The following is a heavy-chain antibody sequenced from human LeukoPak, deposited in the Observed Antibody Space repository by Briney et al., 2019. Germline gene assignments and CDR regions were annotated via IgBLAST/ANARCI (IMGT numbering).Heavy chain of an antibody. V-gene: IGHV3-74*03. J-gene: IGHJ5*02. CDR2: VNSDGRFT. Sequence: GGSLRLSCAASGFFFSNYGMHWVRQAPGKGLVWVSCVNSDGRFTKYADSVKGRFTISRDNAKNTLYLQMNSLRAEDTAMYYCVRSDWFDNWGQGTLVTVSS. CDR1: GFFFSNYG. CDR3: VRSDWFDN.